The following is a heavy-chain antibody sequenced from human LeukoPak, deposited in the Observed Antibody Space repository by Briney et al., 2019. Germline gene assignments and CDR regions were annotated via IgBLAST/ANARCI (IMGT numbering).Heavy chain of an antibody. Sequence: ASVKVSCKASGGTFSSYAISWVRQAPGQGLEWMGRIIPIFGTANYAQKFQGRVTITTDESTSTAYMELSSLRSEDTAVYYCASLRETYYYDSSAPPGFYYYYYMDVWGKGTTVTVSS. J-gene: IGHJ6*03. V-gene: IGHV1-69*05. D-gene: IGHD3-22*01. CDR2: IIPIFGTA. CDR3: ASLRETYYYDSSAPPGFYYYYYMDV. CDR1: GGTFSSYA.